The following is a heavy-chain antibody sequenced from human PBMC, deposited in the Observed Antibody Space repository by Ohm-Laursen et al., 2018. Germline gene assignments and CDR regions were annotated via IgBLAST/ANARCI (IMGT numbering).Heavy chain of an antibody. V-gene: IGHV4-38-2*02. Sequence: SDTQSLTCAVSGYSISSAYYWGWIRQAPGQGLEWIGSIYHPGSTYYNPSLKSRVSISVDTSKNQFSLKLNSVTAADTAVYYCARDSGPPKYYYYGLDVWGQGTTVTVSS. J-gene: IGHJ6*02. CDR2: IYHPGST. CDR1: GYSISSAYY. CDR3: ARDSGPPKYYYYGLDV. D-gene: IGHD1-14*01.